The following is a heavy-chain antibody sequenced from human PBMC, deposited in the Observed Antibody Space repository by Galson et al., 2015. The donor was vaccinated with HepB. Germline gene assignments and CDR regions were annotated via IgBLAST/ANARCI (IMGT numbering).Heavy chain of an antibody. D-gene: IGHD4-11*01. J-gene: IGHJ6*02. Sequence: SGAEVKKPGESLKISCKGSGYSFTSYWIGWVRQMPGKGLEWMGIIYPGDSDTRYSPSFQGQVTISADKSISTAYLQWSSLKASDTAMYYCARARDYSNYRGGYYGMDVWGQGTTVTVSS. V-gene: IGHV5-51*03. CDR2: IYPGDSDT. CDR1: GYSFTSYW. CDR3: ARARDYSNYRGGYYGMDV.